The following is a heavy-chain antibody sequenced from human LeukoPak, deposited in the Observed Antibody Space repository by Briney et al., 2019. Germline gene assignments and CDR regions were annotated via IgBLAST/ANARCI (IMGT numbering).Heavy chain of an antibody. CDR2: IYPGESDT. Sequence: GESLKISCKGSGYSFTSYWIGWVRPMPGKGPEWMGIIYPGESDTKYSPSFQGQVTISADKSISTAYLQWGSLKASDTAMYYCARTRSNYMIDYWGQGTLVTVSS. J-gene: IGHJ4*02. CDR1: GYSFTSYW. D-gene: IGHD4-11*01. V-gene: IGHV5-51*01. CDR3: ARTRSNYMIDY.